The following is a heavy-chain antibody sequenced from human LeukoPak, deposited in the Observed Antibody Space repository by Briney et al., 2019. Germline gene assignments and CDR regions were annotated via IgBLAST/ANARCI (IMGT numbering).Heavy chain of an antibody. D-gene: IGHD6-19*01. Sequence: PGGSLRLSCAASGFTLSTNYMSWVRRASAGGQEFVSLISTGGTTHYADSVKGRFSISSDNSKNTQYLQMNSLRAEDTAVYYCARVRSDSSGWYEFDYWGQGTLVTVSS. V-gene: IGHV3-53*01. CDR1: GFTLSTNY. CDR3: ARVRSDSSGWYEFDY. J-gene: IGHJ4*02. CDR2: ISTGGTT.